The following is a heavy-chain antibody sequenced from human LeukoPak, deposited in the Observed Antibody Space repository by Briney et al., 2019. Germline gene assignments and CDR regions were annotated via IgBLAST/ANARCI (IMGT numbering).Heavy chain of an antibody. CDR2: IPYDGSNK. J-gene: IGHJ4*02. Sequence: GGSLRLSCAAPGFTFSSYAMHWVRQAPGKGREWVAVIPYDGSNKYYADSVKGRFTISRDNSKNTLYLQMNSLRAEDTAVYYCARGPRLIVGATFDYWGQGTLVTVSS. V-gene: IGHV3-30-3*01. CDR1: GFTFSSYA. CDR3: ARGPRLIVGATFDY. D-gene: IGHD1-26*01.